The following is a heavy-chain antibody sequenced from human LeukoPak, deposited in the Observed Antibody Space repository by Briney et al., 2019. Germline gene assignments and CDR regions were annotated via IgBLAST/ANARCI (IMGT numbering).Heavy chain of an antibody. D-gene: IGHD6-19*01. CDR2: IRYDGSNK. V-gene: IGHV3-30*02. CDR1: GFTFSYYG. J-gene: IGHJ4*02. CDR3: AKDSSAWYFDY. Sequence: GGSLRLSCAASGFTFSYYGMHWVRQAPGKGLEWVAFIRYDGSNKYYADSVKGRFIISRDNSKNTLYLQMNSPRVEDTAVHYCAKDSSAWYFDYWGQGTLVTVSS.